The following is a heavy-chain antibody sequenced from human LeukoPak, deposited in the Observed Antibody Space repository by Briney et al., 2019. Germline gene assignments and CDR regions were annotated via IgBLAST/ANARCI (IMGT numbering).Heavy chain of an antibody. V-gene: IGHV3-7*01. Sequence: PGGSLRLSCAASGFTFSRFWMNWVRQAPGRGLGGVANIKPDGSEKYYVDSVKGRFTISRDNAKNSVFLQMNSLRAEDTAVYYCSGRDSSRNPWAYWGQGTLVSVSS. CDR2: IKPDGSEK. CDR3: SGRDSSRNPWAY. J-gene: IGHJ4*02. CDR1: GFTFSRFW. D-gene: IGHD2-2*01.